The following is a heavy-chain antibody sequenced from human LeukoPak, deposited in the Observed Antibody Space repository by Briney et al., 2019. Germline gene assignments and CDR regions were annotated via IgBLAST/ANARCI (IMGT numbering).Heavy chain of an antibody. V-gene: IGHV1-46*01. J-gene: IGHJ3*02. CDR3: ARGRNYYDSSGYYYEGDAFDI. Sequence: ASVKVSCKASGYIFTSYYMYWVRQAPGQGLEWMGIINPSGGSIRYAQKFQGRVTMTRDTSTSTVYMELSSLRSEDTAVYYCARGRNYYDSSGYYYEGDAFDIWGQGTMVTVSS. CDR2: INPSGGSI. CDR1: GYIFTSYY. D-gene: IGHD3-22*01.